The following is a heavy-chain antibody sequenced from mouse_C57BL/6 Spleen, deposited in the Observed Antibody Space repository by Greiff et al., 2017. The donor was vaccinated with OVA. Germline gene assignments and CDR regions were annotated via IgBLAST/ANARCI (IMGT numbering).Heavy chain of an antibody. Sequence: QVQLKQPGAELVKPGASVKLSCKASGYTFTSYWMHWVKQRPGRGLEWIGRIDPKSGGTKYNEKFKSKATLTVDKPSSTAYMQLSSLTSEDSAVYYCAREGITTEEPLDVWGTGATVTVSS. CDR1: GYTFTSYW. V-gene: IGHV1-72*01. CDR3: AREGITTEEPLDV. J-gene: IGHJ1*03. D-gene: IGHD1-1*01. CDR2: IDPKSGGT.